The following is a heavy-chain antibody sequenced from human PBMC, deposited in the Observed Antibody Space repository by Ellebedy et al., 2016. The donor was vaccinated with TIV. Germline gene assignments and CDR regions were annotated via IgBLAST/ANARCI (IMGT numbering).Heavy chain of an antibody. V-gene: IGHV3-66*01. CDR2: IYSGGST. CDR1: GFTVSSNY. D-gene: IGHD3-16*01. Sequence: GESLKIPCAAPGFTVSSNYMSWVRQAPGKGLGWVSVIYSGGSTYYADSVKGRFTISRDNSKNTLYLQMNSLRAEDTAVYYCARGWGDETFDYWGQGTLVTVSS. J-gene: IGHJ4*02. CDR3: ARGWGDETFDY.